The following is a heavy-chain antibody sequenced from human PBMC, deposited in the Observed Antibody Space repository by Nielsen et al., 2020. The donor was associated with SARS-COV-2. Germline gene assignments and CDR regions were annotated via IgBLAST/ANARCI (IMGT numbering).Heavy chain of an antibody. D-gene: IGHD3-16*02. V-gene: IGHV1-69*04. CDR2: IIPILGIA. Sequence: SSVKVSCKASGGTVSSYAISGVRQAPGQGLEWMGRIIPILGIANYAQKFQGRVTITADKSTSTAYMELSSLRSEDTAVYYCASARYGTPFDYWGQGTLVTVSS. CDR1: GGTVSSYA. J-gene: IGHJ4*02. CDR3: ASARYGTPFDY.